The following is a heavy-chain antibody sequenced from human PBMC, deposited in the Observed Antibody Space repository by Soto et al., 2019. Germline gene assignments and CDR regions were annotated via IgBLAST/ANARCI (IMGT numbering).Heavy chain of an antibody. CDR2: ISSSSSYI. V-gene: IGHV3-21*01. Sequence: XGSLILSCAASGFTFSSYSMNWVRQAPGKGLEWVSSISSSSSYIYYADSVKGRFTISRDNAKNSLYLQMNSLRAEDTAVYYCARDLSGWSLVYWGQGTLVTVSS. J-gene: IGHJ4*02. CDR1: GFTFSSYS. CDR3: ARDLSGWSLVY. D-gene: IGHD6-13*01.